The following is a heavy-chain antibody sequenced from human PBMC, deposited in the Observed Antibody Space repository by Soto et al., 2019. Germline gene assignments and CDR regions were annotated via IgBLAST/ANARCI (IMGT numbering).Heavy chain of an antibody. CDR1: GYTFTSYG. V-gene: IGHV1-18*01. CDR2: ISAYNGNT. J-gene: IGHJ6*02. CDR3: ARDTYGGNSPPGQEGYYGMDV. Sequence: ASVKVSCKASGYTFTSYGISWVRQAPGQGLEWMGWISAYNGNTNYAQKLQGRVTMTTDTSTSTAYMELRSLRSDDTAVYYCARDTYGGNSPPGQEGYYGMDVWGQGTTVTVSS. D-gene: IGHD4-17*01.